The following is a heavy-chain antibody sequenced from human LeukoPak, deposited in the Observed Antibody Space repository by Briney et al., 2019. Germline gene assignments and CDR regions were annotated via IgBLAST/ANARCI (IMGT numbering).Heavy chain of an antibody. J-gene: IGHJ5*02. D-gene: IGHD6-19*01. CDR3: ARAQWLGYNWFDP. Sequence: SVKVSCKASGGTFSSYAISWVRQAPGQGLVWMGGIIPIFGTANYAQKFQGRVTITADESTSTAYMELSSLRSEDTAVYYCARAQWLGYNWFDPWGQGTLVTVSS. V-gene: IGHV1-69*01. CDR2: IIPIFGTA. CDR1: GGTFSSYA.